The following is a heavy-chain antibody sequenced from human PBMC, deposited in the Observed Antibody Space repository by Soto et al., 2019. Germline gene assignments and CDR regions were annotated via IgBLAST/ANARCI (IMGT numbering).Heavy chain of an antibody. CDR1: GFTFSSYA. Sequence: GGSLRLSCAVSGFTFSSYAMRWVRQAPGKGLEWVSGISVSGGSTEYADPVKGRFTISRDNSKNILYLQMNSLRAEDTAVYYCATKLGSGSYPMDVWGQGTTVTVSS. CDR3: ATKLGSGSYPMDV. V-gene: IGHV3-23*01. J-gene: IGHJ6*02. CDR2: ISVSGGST. D-gene: IGHD3-10*01.